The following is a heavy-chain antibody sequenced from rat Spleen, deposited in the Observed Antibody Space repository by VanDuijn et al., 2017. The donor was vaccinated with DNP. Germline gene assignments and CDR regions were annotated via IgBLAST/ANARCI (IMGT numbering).Heavy chain of an antibody. D-gene: IGHD1-3*01. V-gene: IGHV2-30*01. Sequence: QVQLKESGPGLVQPSQTLSLTCTVSGFSLTSYNVHWVRQPAGKRLEWMGIIWTGGDTDYNSALKSRLSISRDTSKSQVFLKMNSLQTEDIATYYCASTLVNYGTYGYYAMDAWGQGTSVTVSS. J-gene: IGHJ4*01. CDR1: GFSLTSYN. CDR3: ASTLVNYGTYGYYAMDA. CDR2: IWTGGDT.